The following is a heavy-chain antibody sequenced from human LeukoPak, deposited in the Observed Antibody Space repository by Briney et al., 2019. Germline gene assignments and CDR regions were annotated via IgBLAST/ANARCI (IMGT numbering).Heavy chain of an antibody. CDR1: GFTFSSYS. Sequence: GGSLRLSCAASGFTFSSYSMNWVRQAPGKGLEWVSSISSSSSYIYYADSVKGRFTISRDNAKNSLYLQMNSLRAEDTVVYYCARDRARSYYYDSSGYYSPFDYWGQGTLVTVSS. J-gene: IGHJ4*02. V-gene: IGHV3-21*01. D-gene: IGHD3-22*01. CDR2: ISSSSSYI. CDR3: ARDRARSYYYDSSGYYSPFDY.